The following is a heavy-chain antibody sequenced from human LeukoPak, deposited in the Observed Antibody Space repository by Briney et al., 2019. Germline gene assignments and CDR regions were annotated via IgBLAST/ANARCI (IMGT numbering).Heavy chain of an antibody. Sequence: GGSLRLSCAASGFTFSSYGMHWVRQAPGKGLEWVAYIRYDGSNKYYADSVKGRFTISRDNSKNTLYLQMNSLRAEDTAVYYCAKGIDFWNGYYPENWFDPWGQGTLVTVSS. J-gene: IGHJ5*02. D-gene: IGHD3-3*01. CDR2: IRYDGSNK. V-gene: IGHV3-30*02. CDR1: GFTFSSYG. CDR3: AKGIDFWNGYYPENWFDP.